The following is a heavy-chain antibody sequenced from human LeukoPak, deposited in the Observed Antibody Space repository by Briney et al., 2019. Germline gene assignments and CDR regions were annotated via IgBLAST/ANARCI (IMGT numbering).Heavy chain of an antibody. Sequence: GGSLRLSCAASGFTFSSYGMHWVRQAPGKGLEWVAVISYDGSNKYYADSVKGRFTISRDNSKNTLYLQMNSLRAEDTAVYYCAKVRPPFETAGIYDYWGQGTLVTVSS. CDR2: ISYDGSNK. V-gene: IGHV3-30*18. D-gene: IGHD6-19*01. CDR3: AKVRPPFETAGIYDY. CDR1: GFTFSSYG. J-gene: IGHJ4*02.